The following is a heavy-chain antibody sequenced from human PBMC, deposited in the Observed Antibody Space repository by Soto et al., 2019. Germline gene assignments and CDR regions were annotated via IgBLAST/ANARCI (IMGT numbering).Heavy chain of an antibody. CDR3: AKDLDVVVVVTAPRGLDV. Sequence: QVQLVESGGGVVQPGRSLRLSCAASGFTFDNYGLHWVRQAPGKGLEWVAAISSAGSKKFYADSVTGRFTISRDNSKNTLYLQMNSLGVDDTAVYYCAKDLDVVVVVTAPRGLDVWGQGTTVTVSS. J-gene: IGHJ6*02. CDR1: GFTFDNYG. CDR2: ISSAGSKK. V-gene: IGHV3-30*18. D-gene: IGHD2-15*01.